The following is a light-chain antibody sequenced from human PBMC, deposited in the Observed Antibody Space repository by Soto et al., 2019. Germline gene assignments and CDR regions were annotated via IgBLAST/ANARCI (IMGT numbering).Light chain of an antibody. CDR3: QQYGSSPLT. J-gene: IGKJ4*01. CDR1: QSVSSSS. CDR2: GAS. V-gene: IGKV3-20*01. Sequence: EIVLTQSPGTLSLSPGEGATLSCRASQSVSSSSLAWYPQKPGQAPRLLIYGASSRATGIPDRFSGSGSGTDFTLTISRLEPEDFAVYFCQQYGSSPLTFGGGTKVEI.